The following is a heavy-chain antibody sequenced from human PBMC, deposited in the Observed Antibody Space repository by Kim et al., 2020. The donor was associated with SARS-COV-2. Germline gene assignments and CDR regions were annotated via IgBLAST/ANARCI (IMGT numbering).Heavy chain of an antibody. V-gene: IGHV4-39*01. CDR2: IYYSGST. Sequence: SETLSLTCTVSGGSISSSSYYWGWIRQPPGKGLEWIGSIYYSGSTYYNPSLKSRVTISVDTSKNQFSLKLSSVTAADTAVYYCARPKGPLSSGWYYFDYWGQGTLVTVSS. J-gene: IGHJ4*02. CDR1: GGSISSSSYY. CDR3: ARPKGPLSSGWYYFDY. D-gene: IGHD6-19*01.